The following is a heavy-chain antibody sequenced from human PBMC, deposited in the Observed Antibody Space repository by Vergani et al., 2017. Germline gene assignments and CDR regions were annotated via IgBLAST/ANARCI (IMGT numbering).Heavy chain of an antibody. CDR3: ARDSHSSGWEEGFDY. Sequence: EVQLVESGGGLVKPGGSLRLSCAASGFTFSSYSMNWVRQAPGKGLEWVSSISSSSSYIYYADSVKGRFTISRDNAKNSLYLQMNSLRAEDTAVYYCARDSHSSGWEEGFDYWGQGPLVTVSS. CDR1: GFTFSSYS. CDR2: ISSSSSYI. V-gene: IGHV3-21*01. D-gene: IGHD6-19*01. J-gene: IGHJ4*02.